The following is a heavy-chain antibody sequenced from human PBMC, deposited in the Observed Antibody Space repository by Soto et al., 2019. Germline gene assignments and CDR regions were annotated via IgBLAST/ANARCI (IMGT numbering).Heavy chain of an antibody. CDR2: ISATGGST. Sequence: GGSLRLSCAASGFAFNNYAMNWVRQAPGKGLEWVATISATGGSTYYADSVKGRFTISRDNSKNTLYLQMNGLRVEDTAVYYCAKDRLAGNFDYWGQGTQVTVSS. CDR3: AKDRLAGNFDY. CDR1: GFAFNNYA. V-gene: IGHV3-23*01. J-gene: IGHJ4*02.